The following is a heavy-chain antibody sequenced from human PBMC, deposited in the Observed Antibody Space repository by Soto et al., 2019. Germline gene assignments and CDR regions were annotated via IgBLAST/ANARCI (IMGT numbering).Heavy chain of an antibody. V-gene: IGHV3-30-3*01. Sequence: QVQLVESGGGVVQPGRSLRLSCAASGFTFSSYAMHWVRQAPGKGLEWVAVISHDGSNKYYADSVKGRFTISRDNSKNTLYLQMNSLRAEDTAVYYCARDQYSSSWYRPFNGMDVWGQGTTVTVSS. J-gene: IGHJ6*02. D-gene: IGHD6-13*01. CDR2: ISHDGSNK. CDR1: GFTFSSYA. CDR3: ARDQYSSSWYRPFNGMDV.